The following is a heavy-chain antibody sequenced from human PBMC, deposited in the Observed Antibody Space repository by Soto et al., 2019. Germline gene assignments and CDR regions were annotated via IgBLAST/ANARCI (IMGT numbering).Heavy chain of an antibody. V-gene: IGHV1-18*01. CDR2: ISAYNGNT. D-gene: IGHD2-2*01. CDR1: GYPFTSYG. Sequence: ASAKVSCNASGYPFTSYGISWVRQAPGQGLEWIGWISAYNGNTNYAQKLQRRVTMTTDTYTSTAYMELRSLRSDDTAVYYSARDYIVVVPASFRYYGIDVRGQGTTFTISS. J-gene: IGHJ6*02. CDR3: ARDYIVVVPASFRYYGIDV.